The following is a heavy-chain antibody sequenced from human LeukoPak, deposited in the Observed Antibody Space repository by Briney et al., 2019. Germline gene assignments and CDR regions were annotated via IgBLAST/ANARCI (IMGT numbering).Heavy chain of an antibody. CDR3: ARGSYRYHFDQ. V-gene: IGHV4-34*01. CDR2: INHSGST. D-gene: IGHD1-14*01. J-gene: IGHJ4*02. CDR1: DGSFSGYY. Sequence: KPSETLSLTGTVYDGSFSGYYWSWIRQPPKGLEWIGEINHSGSTNYNPSLKSRVTISVDMSKNQFSLNLSSVTAADTAVYFCARGSYRYHFDQWGQGTLVTVSS.